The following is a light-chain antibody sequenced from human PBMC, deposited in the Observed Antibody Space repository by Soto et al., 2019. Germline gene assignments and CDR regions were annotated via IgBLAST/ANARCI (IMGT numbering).Light chain of an antibody. CDR2: EVT. Sequence: QSALTQPPSVSGSPGQSVTISCTGTSSDVGSYNRVSGYQQPPGTAPKLMIYEVTNRPSGVPNRFSASKSGNTASLPISWRQAEDEADYYCTSYTSSRTWVFGGGTKLTVL. CDR3: TSYTSSRTWV. CDR1: SSDVGSYNR. J-gene: IGLJ3*02. V-gene: IGLV2-18*02.